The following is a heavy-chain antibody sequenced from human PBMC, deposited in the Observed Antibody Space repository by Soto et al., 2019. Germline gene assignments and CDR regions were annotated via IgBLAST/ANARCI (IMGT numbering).Heavy chain of an antibody. CDR3: AGERETSSWFLSGFEY. Sequence: QVQLMESGGGVVQPGRSLRLSCSTSGLTFTRHAMHWVRQVPGKGLEWVAAISDDGSKKHYVDSVKGRFSISRDKSRNTVYLQMNSLRVEDTAVYFCAGERETSSWFLSGFEYWGQGTLVTVSS. CDR2: ISDDGSKK. J-gene: IGHJ4*02. CDR1: GLTFTRHA. D-gene: IGHD6-13*01. V-gene: IGHV3-30-3*01.